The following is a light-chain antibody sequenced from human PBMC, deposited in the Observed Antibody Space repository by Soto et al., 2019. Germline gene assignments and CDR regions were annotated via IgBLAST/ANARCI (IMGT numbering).Light chain of an antibody. Sequence: DIVMTQSPDSLAVSLGERTTINSKSSQSVLYSANNKNYLAWYQQKPGQPPKLLFYWSSTRESGVPDRFSGSGSGTDFTLTITSLQAEDVAVYYCHQYYITPLTFGGGTKVDIK. V-gene: IGKV4-1*01. CDR2: WSS. CDR3: HQYYITPLT. J-gene: IGKJ4*01. CDR1: QSVLYSANNKNY.